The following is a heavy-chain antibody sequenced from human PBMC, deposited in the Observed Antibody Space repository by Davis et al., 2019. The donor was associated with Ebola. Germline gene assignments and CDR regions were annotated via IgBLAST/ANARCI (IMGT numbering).Heavy chain of an antibody. CDR1: GGTFSSYA. Sequence: AASVKVSCKASGGTFSSYAISWVRQAPGQGLEWMGGIIPIFGTANYAQKFQGRVTMTRDTSTSTAYMELSSLRSEDTAVYYCAREWHNWFDPWGQGTLVTVSS. CDR2: IIPIFGTA. D-gene: IGHD5-24*01. V-gene: IGHV1-69*05. CDR3: AREWHNWFDP. J-gene: IGHJ5*02.